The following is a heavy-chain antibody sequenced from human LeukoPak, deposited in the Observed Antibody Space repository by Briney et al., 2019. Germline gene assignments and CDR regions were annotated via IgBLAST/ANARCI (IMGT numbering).Heavy chain of an antibody. V-gene: IGHV4-59*12. CDR3: ARAAPYYGDYLDY. D-gene: IGHD4-17*01. J-gene: IGHJ4*02. CDR1: GGSISSYY. Sequence: SETLSLTCTVSGGSISSYYWSWIRQPPGKGLEWIGYIYYSGSTNYNPSLKSRVTISVDTSKNQFSLKLSSVTAADTAVYYCARAAPYYGDYLDYWGQGTLVTVSS. CDR2: IYYSGST.